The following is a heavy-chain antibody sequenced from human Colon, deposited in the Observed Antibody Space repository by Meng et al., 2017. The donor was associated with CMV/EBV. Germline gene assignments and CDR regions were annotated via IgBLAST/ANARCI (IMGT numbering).Heavy chain of an antibody. CDR2: INHSGST. CDR1: GGSFSGYY. V-gene: IGHV4-34*01. CDR3: AKNIDTFHGY. J-gene: IGHJ4*02. D-gene: IGHD2/OR15-2a*01. Sequence: GSLRLSCAVYGGSFSGYYWSWIRQPPGKGLEWIGEINHSGSTNYNPSLKSRVTISVDTSKNQFSLKLKSVTAADTAVYYCAKNIDTFHGYWGQGTLVTVSS.